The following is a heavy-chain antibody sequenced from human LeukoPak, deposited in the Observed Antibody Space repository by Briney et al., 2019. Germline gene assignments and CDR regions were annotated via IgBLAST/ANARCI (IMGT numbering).Heavy chain of an antibody. D-gene: IGHD6-19*01. CDR3: ARIRRDSGDWYADDY. CDR1: GGSISGFC. Sequence: PPETLSLTCTVSGGSISGFCWSWIRQPAGKGLEWIGRICISESTNYNPSLESRVTMSEDTSQNQFSLRLTSVTAADTAVYYCARIRRDSGDWYADDYWGQGTLVTVSS. J-gene: IGHJ4*02. V-gene: IGHV4-4*07. CDR2: ICISEST.